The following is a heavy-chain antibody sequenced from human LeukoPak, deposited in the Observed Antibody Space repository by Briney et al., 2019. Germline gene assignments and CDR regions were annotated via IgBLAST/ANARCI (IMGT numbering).Heavy chain of an antibody. J-gene: IGHJ4*02. Sequence: SETLSLTRAVYGGSFSGYYWSWIRQPPGKGLEWIGEINHSGSTNYNPSLKSRVTISVDTSKNQFSLKLSSVTAADTAVYYCARRYSSGWPFDYWGQGTLVTVSS. CDR1: GGSFSGYY. CDR3: ARRYSSGWPFDY. V-gene: IGHV4-34*01. D-gene: IGHD6-19*01. CDR2: INHSGST.